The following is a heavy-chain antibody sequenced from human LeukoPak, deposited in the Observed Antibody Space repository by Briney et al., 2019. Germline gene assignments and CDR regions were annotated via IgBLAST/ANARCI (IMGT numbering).Heavy chain of an antibody. CDR2: ISAYNGNT. V-gene: IGHV1-18*01. CDR1: GYTFTSYG. Sequence: ASVKVSCKASGYTFTSYGISWVRQAPGQGLEWMGWISAYNGNTNYAQKLQGRVTMPTDTSTSTAYMELRSLRSDDTAVYYCARAPPITIFGVVKPPLDYWGQGTLVTVSS. CDR3: ARAPPITIFGVVKPPLDY. J-gene: IGHJ4*02. D-gene: IGHD3-3*01.